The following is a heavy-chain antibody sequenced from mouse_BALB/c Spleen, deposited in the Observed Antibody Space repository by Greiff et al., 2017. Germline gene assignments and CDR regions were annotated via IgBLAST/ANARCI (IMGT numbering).Heavy chain of an antibody. CDR2: ISSGGSYT. CDR3: ARNWLYAMDY. D-gene: IGHD4-1*01. CDR1: GFTFSSYA. V-gene: IGHV5-9-4*01. J-gene: IGHJ4*01. Sequence: EVKLMESGGGLVKPGGSLKLSCAASGFTFSSYAMSWVRQSPEKRLEWVAEISSGGSYTYYPDTVTGRFTISRDNAKNTLYLEMSSLRSEDTAMYYCARNWLYAMDYWGQGTSVTVSS.